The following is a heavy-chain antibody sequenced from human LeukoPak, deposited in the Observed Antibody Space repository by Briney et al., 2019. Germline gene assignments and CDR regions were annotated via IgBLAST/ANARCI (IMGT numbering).Heavy chain of an antibody. J-gene: IGHJ4*02. D-gene: IGHD3-22*01. Sequence: SETLSLTCTVSGGSISTYDWTWIRQPAGKGLEWIGRIYSSGSTNSNPSLKSRVTMSVDTSKNQFSLKLTSVTAADTAVYYCARNSSGIHFDYWGRGTLVTVSS. CDR1: GGSISTYD. CDR2: IYSSGST. V-gene: IGHV4-4*07. CDR3: ARNSSGIHFDY.